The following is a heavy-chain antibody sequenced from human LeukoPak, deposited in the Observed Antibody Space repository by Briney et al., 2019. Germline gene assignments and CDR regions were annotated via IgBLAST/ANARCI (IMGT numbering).Heavy chain of an antibody. CDR2: ISYDGGNK. D-gene: IGHD3-10*01. Sequence: PGGSLRLSCAASGFTFSNYAMHWVRQAPGKGLEWVAVISYDGGNKYYADSVKGRFIISRDNSKNTLYLQMNSLRAEDTAVYYCAKAEGSGNQAFDYWGQGNLVTVSS. J-gene: IGHJ4*02. CDR3: AKAEGSGNQAFDY. V-gene: IGHV3-30-3*01. CDR1: GFTFSNYA.